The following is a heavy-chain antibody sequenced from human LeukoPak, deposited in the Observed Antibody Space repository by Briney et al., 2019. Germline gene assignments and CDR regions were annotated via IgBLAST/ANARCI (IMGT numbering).Heavy chain of an antibody. Sequence: ASVKASCKASGYTFTGYYMHWVRQAPGQGLEWMGWINPNSGGTYYTQKFQGRVTMTRDTSIGTAYMELSRLRSDDTAVYYCARITHYYDSSGSNTFDYWGQGTLVTVSS. D-gene: IGHD3-22*01. V-gene: IGHV1-2*02. CDR2: INPNSGGT. J-gene: IGHJ4*02. CDR3: ARITHYYDSSGSNTFDY. CDR1: GYTFTGYY.